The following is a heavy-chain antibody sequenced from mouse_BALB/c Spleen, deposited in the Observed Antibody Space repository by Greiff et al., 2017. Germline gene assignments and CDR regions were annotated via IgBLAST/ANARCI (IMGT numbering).Heavy chain of an antibody. J-gene: IGHJ4*01. CDR1: GFAFSSYD. Sequence: EVQLQESGGGLVKPGGSLKLSCAASGFAFSSYDMSWVRQTPEKRLEWVAYISSGGGSTYYPDTVKGRFTISRDNAKNTLYLQMSSLKSEDTAMYYCANNYYGSSEDYYAMDYWGQGTSVTVSS. V-gene: IGHV5-12-1*01. CDR3: ANNYYGSSEDYYAMDY. D-gene: IGHD1-1*01. CDR2: ISSGGGST.